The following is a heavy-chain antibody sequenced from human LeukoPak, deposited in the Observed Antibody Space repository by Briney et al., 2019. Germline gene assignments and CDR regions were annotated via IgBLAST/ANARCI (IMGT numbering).Heavy chain of an antibody. D-gene: IGHD3-3*01. Sequence: SVKVSCKPSRGTFSSYGFSWVRQAPGQGLEWMGGITPNFGTPNYAQKFQGRVTITTDESTSTAYMELSSLRSEDTAVYYCARDPRTHYEPWSRYGNFPKPSGYFDLWGRGTLLIVS. V-gene: IGHV1-69*05. CDR1: RGTFSSYG. CDR2: ITPNFGTP. CDR3: ARDPRTHYEPWSRYGNFPKPSGYFDL. J-gene: IGHJ2*01.